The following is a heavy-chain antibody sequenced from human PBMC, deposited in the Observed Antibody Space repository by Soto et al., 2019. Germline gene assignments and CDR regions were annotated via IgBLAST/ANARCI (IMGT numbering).Heavy chain of an antibody. Sequence: PGESLKISCKGSGYSFTSYWIAWVRQMPGKGLEWMGIIHPGDSDTRYSPSFQGQVTISADKSISTAYLQWSSLKASDTAMYYCARRRGTYDSSGLGDYYYYGMDVWGQGTKVTVSS. CDR1: GYSFTSYW. CDR3: ARRRGTYDSSGLGDYYYYGMDV. V-gene: IGHV5-51*01. D-gene: IGHD3-22*01. J-gene: IGHJ6*02. CDR2: IHPGDSDT.